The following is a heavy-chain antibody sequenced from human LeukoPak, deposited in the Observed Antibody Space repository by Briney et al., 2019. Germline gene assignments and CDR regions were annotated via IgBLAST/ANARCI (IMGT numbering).Heavy chain of an antibody. CDR3: ATSYQTLSSGYYLSSYYFDY. D-gene: IGHD3-22*01. J-gene: IGHJ4*02. V-gene: IGHV3-30-3*01. CDR1: GFTFSSYA. Sequence: QPGRSLRLSCAASGFTFSSYAMHWVRQAPGKGLEWVAVISYDGSNKYYADSVKGRFTISRDNSKNKLYLQMNSLRVEDTAVYYCATSYQTLSSGYYLSSYYFDYWGQGTLVTVSS. CDR2: ISYDGSNK.